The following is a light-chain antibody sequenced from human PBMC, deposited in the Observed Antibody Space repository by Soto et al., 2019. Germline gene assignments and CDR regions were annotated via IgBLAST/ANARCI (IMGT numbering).Light chain of an antibody. CDR1: QSVSSY. CDR3: QQRSNWPPRFT. CDR2: DAS. V-gene: IGKV3-11*01. Sequence: EIVLTQSPATLSLSPGERATLSCRASQSVSSYLAWYQQKPGQAPRLLIYDASNRATGIPARFSGSGSGTDFTLTISSLEPEDFAVYYCQQRSNWPPRFTFGPGTQVDIK. J-gene: IGKJ3*01.